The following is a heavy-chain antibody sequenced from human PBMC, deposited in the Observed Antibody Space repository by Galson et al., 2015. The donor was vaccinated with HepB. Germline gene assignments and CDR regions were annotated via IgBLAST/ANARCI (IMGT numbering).Heavy chain of an antibody. Sequence: SLRLSCAASGFTSSRYVISWVRQAPGKGLEWVSAISGSGGSTYYADSVKGWFTVSRDSSKSTLYLQMNSLRAEDTAVCYCARDPRGTYGAFDIWGQGTMVAVSS. V-gene: IGHV3-23*01. CDR3: ARDPRGTYGAFDI. CDR1: GFTSSRYV. J-gene: IGHJ3*02. CDR2: ISGSGGST. D-gene: IGHD1-26*01.